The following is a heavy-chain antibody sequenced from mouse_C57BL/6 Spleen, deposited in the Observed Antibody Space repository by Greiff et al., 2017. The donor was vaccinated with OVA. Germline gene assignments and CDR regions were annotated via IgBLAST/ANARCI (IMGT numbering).Heavy chain of an antibody. CDR1: GFTFTDYY. CDR2: IRNKANGYTT. J-gene: IGHJ1*03. V-gene: IGHV7-3*01. D-gene: IGHD2-2*01. Sequence: EVMLVESGGGLVQPGGSLSLSCAASGFTFTDYYMSWVRQPPGKALEWLGFIRNKANGYTTEYSASVKGRFTISRDNSQSILYLQMNALRAEDSATYYCARRDGYDVGYFDVWGTGTTVTVSS. CDR3: ARRDGYDVGYFDV.